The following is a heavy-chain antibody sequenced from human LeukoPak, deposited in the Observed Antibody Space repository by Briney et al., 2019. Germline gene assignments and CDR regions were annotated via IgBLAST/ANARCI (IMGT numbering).Heavy chain of an antibody. V-gene: IGHV3-21*01. D-gene: IGHD1-26*01. CDR2: ISSSSSYI. J-gene: IGHJ4*02. CDR1: GFTFSSYS. Sequence: GGSLRLSCAASGFTFSSYSMNWVRQGPGKGLECVSSISSSSSYIYYADSVKGRFTISRDNAKNSLYLQMNSLRAEDTAVYYCARFIDNSGSYRPFVYWGQGTLVTVSS. CDR3: ARFIDNSGSYRPFVY.